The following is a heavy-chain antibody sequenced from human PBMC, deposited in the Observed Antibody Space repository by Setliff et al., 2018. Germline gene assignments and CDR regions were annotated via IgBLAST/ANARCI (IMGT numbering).Heavy chain of an antibody. J-gene: IGHJ3*02. CDR3: ARFDCSSTSCYAPDAFDI. D-gene: IGHD2-2*01. Sequence: SVQVSCKASGGTFSSYAISWVRQAPGQGLEWMGGIIPIFGTANYAQKFQGRVTITADESTSTAYMELSSLRSEDTAVYYCARFDCSSTSCYAPDAFDIWGQGTMVTVSS. V-gene: IGHV1-69*13. CDR2: IIPIFGTA. CDR1: GGTFSSYA.